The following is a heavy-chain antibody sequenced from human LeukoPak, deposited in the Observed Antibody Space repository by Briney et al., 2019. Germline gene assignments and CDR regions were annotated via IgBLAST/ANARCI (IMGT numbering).Heavy chain of an antibody. CDR2: VSANNGKT. Sequence: ASVKVSCKASGYTFTIYDINWVRQAPGQGLEWMGWVSANNGKTSYVQNFQGRVTMTTDSSTNTAYMDLTSLRSDDTAMYYCARGRIYYPCIDYWGQGTLVPVSS. CDR3: ARGRIYYPCIDY. CDR1: GYTFTIYD. D-gene: IGHD1-26*01. J-gene: IGHJ4*02. V-gene: IGHV1-18*01.